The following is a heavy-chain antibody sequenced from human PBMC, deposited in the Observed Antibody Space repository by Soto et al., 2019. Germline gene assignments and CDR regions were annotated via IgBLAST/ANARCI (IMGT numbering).Heavy chain of an antibody. Sequence: ASVKVSCKASGYTFTSYYMHWVRQAPGQGLEWMGIINPSGGSTSYAQKFQGRVTMTRDTSTSTVYMELSSLRSEDTAVYYCARDYSPLLRIAARPDYYYYGMDVWGQGTTVTVSS. CDR2: INPSGGST. J-gene: IGHJ6*02. CDR1: GYTFTSYY. D-gene: IGHD6-6*01. V-gene: IGHV1-46*01. CDR3: ARDYSPLLRIAARPDYYYYGMDV.